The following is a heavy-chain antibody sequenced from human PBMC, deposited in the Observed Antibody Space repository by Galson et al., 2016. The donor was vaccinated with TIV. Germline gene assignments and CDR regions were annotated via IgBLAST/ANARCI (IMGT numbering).Heavy chain of an antibody. Sequence: QSGAEVKKPGDSLRISCKGSGYNFPTSWIGWVRQRPGKGLEWMGIIYADDSETRYSPSFQGQVTMSVDKSISTAYLQWSSLKASDTAMYCCAREEVEAPLGEPFHIWGQGTMVTVSS. CDR1: GYNFPTSW. J-gene: IGHJ3*02. CDR2: IYADDSET. D-gene: IGHD6-6*01. CDR3: AREEVEAPLGEPFHI. V-gene: IGHV5-51*03.